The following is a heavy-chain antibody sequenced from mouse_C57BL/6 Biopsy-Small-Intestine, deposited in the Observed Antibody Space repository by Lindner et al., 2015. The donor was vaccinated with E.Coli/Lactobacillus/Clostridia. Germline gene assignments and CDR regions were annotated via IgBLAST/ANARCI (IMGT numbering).Heavy chain of an antibody. V-gene: IGHV1-42*01. J-gene: IGHJ2*01. CDR1: GYSFTGYY. D-gene: IGHD2-10*01. Sequence: VQLQESGPELVKPGASVRISCKASGYSFTGYYMNWVKQSPEKSLEWIGEINPITGGTTYNQKFKAKATLTVDKSSTTAYMQLNSLTSEDSAVYYCAGSYYDNLDYWGQGTTLTVSS. CDR2: INPITGGT. CDR3: AGSYYDNLDY.